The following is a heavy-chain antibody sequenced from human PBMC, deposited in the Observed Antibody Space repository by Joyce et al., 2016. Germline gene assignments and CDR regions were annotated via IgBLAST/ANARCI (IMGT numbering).Heavy chain of an antibody. Sequence: QVHLMESGGGVVQPGRSLRLSCAASGFTFTAYRMYWVRQAPGKGLEWVSLISYEGNTKYYTDSVKGRFTISRDNSKNTLYLQMNILRVEDTAVYYCARDVNSRGYFDYWGQGTLVIVSS. D-gene: IGHD2-15*01. J-gene: IGHJ4*02. CDR2: ISYEGNTK. V-gene: IGHV3-30-3*01. CDR1: GFTFTAYR. CDR3: ARDVNSRGYFDY.